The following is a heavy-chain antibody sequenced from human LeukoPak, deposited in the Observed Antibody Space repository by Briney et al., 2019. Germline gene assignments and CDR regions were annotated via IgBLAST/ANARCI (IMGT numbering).Heavy chain of an antibody. D-gene: IGHD6-19*01. CDR3: AGTAVADFDY. CDR2: ISSSSTYI. Sequence: GGSLRLSCAASGFTFNSYSMNWVRQAPGEGLEWVSSISSSSTYIYYAESVRGRFTISRDNAKNSLYLQMNSLRAEDTAVYYCAGTAVADFDYWGQGTLVTVSS. J-gene: IGHJ4*02. V-gene: IGHV3-21*01. CDR1: GFTFNSYS.